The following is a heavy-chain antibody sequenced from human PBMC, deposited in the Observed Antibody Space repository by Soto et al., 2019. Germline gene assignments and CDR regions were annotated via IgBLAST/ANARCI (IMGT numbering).Heavy chain of an antibody. J-gene: IGHJ4*02. Sequence: TETLFLTCNVSNGSINNYYWTWIRQSPGKGLEGIGFVYYSGTTNYNPSLKSRVTISLHTSKSQFSLRLSSVTAADTAVYYCARAPRDAIPDYWGQGTLVT. V-gene: IGHV4-59*01. CDR2: VYYSGTT. D-gene: IGHD2-2*01. CDR1: NGSINNYY. CDR3: ARAPRDAIPDY.